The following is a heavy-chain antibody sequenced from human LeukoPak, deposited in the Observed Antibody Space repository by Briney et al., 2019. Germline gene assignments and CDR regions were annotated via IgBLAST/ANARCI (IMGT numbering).Heavy chain of an antibody. Sequence: SVKVSCKASGGTFSSYAISWVRQAPGQGLEWMGRIIPILGIANYAQKFQGRVTITADKSTSTAYMELSSLRSEDTAVYYCARYSSSDYFDYWGQGTLVAVSS. D-gene: IGHD6-6*01. V-gene: IGHV1-69*04. CDR3: ARYSSSDYFDY. J-gene: IGHJ4*02. CDR2: IIPILGIA. CDR1: GGTFSSYA.